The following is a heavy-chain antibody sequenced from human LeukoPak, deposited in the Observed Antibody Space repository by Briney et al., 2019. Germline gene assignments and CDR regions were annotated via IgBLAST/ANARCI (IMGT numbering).Heavy chain of an antibody. CDR1: GGSISSSSYY. V-gene: IGHV4-39*07. J-gene: IGHJ4*02. CDR2: IYYSGST. D-gene: IGHD1-1*01. CDR3: ARVQANWTIEGFDY. Sequence: PSETLSLTCTVSGGSISSSSYYWGWIRQPPGKGLEWIGSIYYSGSTYYNPSLKSRVTISVDTSKNQFSLKLSSVTAADTAVYYCARVQANWTIEGFDYWGQGTLVTVSS.